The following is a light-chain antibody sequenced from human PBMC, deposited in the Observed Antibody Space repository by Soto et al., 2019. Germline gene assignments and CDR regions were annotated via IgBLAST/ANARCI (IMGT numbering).Light chain of an antibody. CDR2: AVS. V-gene: IGKV1-12*01. J-gene: IGKJ4*01. Sequence: DIQMTQSPSSVSASVGDRVTLTCRASQGISNWLAWYQQKPGKAPKFLIYAVSTLQSGVPSRFSGSVSGTNFTLTSSSLQPEDFATYYCQQANSFPVTFGGGTKVEIK. CDR3: QQANSFPVT. CDR1: QGISNW.